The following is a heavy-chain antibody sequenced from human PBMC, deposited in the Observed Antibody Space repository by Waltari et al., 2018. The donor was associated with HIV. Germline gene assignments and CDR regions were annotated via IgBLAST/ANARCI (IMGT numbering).Heavy chain of an antibody. J-gene: IGHJ4*02. V-gene: IGHV3-23*01. CDR3: AKDADGDYYFDY. D-gene: IGHD4-17*01. Sequence: EVQLLESGGGLVQPGGSLRLSCAASGFTFSSYAMSWVRQAPGKGLGWISASSGSGGSTYYADSVKGRFTIARDNSKNTLYLQMNSLRAEDTAVYYCAKDADGDYYFDYWGQGTLVTVSS. CDR2: SSGSGGST. CDR1: GFTFSSYA.